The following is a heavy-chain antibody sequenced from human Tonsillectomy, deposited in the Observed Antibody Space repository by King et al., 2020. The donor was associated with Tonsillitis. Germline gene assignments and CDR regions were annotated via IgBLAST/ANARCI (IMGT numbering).Heavy chain of an antibody. D-gene: IGHD3-10*01. CDR3: ARQXETYGXXSYXLAY. Sequence: VQLVQSGGGVVQPGRSLRLSCAASGFTFSNYAMHWVRQAPGKGLEWLALISFDXXNQYNXDSLKGRFTISRDNSKNTLYLQMYSLRTEDTAVYYCARQXETYGXXSYXLAYWGQGTLVTVXS. V-gene: IGHV3-30*04. CDR2: ISFDXXNQ. CDR1: GFTFSNYA. J-gene: IGHJ4*02.